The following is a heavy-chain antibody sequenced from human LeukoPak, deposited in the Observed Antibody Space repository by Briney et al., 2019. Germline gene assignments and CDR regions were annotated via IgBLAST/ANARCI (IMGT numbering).Heavy chain of an antibody. CDR3: ARAHYDFWSGYYNDAFDI. V-gene: IGHV4-59*01. Sequence: PSETLSLTCTVSGGSISSYYWSWIRQPPGKGLEWIGYIYYSGSTNYNPSLKSRVTISVDTSKNQFSLKLSSVTAADTAVYYCARAHYDFWSGYYNDAFDIWGQGTMVTVSS. J-gene: IGHJ3*02. CDR1: GGSISSYY. CDR2: IYYSGST. D-gene: IGHD3-3*01.